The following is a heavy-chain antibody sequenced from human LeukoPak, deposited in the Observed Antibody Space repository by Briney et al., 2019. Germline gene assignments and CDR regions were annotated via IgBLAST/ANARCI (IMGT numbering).Heavy chain of an antibody. CDR2: ISSSSSYI. J-gene: IGHJ4*02. V-gene: IGHV3-21*01. Sequence: GGSLRLSCAASGFTFSSYSMNWVRQAPGKGLEWVSSISSSSSYIYYADSVKGRFTISRDNAKNSLYLQMNSLRAEDTAVYYCARGPKRYDYAWGSYVGARRNPFDYWGQGTLVTVSS. D-gene: IGHD3-16*01. CDR1: GFTFSSYS. CDR3: ARGPKRYDYAWGSYVGARRNPFDY.